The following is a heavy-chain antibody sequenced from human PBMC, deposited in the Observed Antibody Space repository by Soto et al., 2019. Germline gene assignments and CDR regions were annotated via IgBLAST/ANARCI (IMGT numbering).Heavy chain of an antibody. Sequence: GGSLRLSCAASGFTFSNAWMSWVRQAPGKGLEWVGRIKSETDGGTTDYAAPVKGRSTISRDNAKNSLYLQMNSLRAEDTAVYYCARDFRGSGRYFFDHWGQGTLVTVSS. D-gene: IGHD6-19*01. CDR2: IKSETDGGTT. J-gene: IGHJ4*02. CDR3: ARDFRGSGRYFFDH. V-gene: IGHV3-15*01. CDR1: GFTFSNAW.